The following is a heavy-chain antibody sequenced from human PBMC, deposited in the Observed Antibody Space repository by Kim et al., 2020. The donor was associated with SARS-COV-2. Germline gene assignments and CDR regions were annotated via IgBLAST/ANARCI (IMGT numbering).Heavy chain of an antibody. CDR3: EREGIVTTVVNRFEA. Sequence: AESGRGRFTISRDNAKNTLSLQMNSLRAEDTDVYYCEREGIVTTVVNRFEAWGQGTLVTVSS. J-gene: IGHJ5*02. D-gene: IGHD4-17*01. V-gene: IGHV3-74*01.